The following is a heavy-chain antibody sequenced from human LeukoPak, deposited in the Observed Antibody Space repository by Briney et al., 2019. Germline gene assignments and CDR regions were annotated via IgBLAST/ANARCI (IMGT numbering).Heavy chain of an antibody. J-gene: IGHJ4*02. D-gene: IGHD2-2*01. V-gene: IGHV1-8*03. CDR1: GYTFTSYD. CDR2: MNPNSGNT. Sequence: ASVKVSCKASGYTFTSYDINWVRQATGQGLEWMGWMNPNSGNTGYAQKFQGRVTITRNTSISTAYMELSSLRSEDTAVYYCARAVRVVVPTMYYFDYWGQGTLVTVSS. CDR3: ARAVRVVVPTMYYFDY.